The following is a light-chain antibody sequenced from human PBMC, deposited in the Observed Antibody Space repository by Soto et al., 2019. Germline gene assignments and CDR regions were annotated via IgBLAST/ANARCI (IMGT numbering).Light chain of an antibody. CDR2: EVR. CDR3: SSYTSKSSLR. Sequence: QSVLTQPASVSGSPGQSITISCAGTMRDVGGYNLVSWYQQHPGRAPQLIIYEVRNRPSGLSFRCTCSNFGNTASLTISGLEAEDEADYYCSSYTSKSSLRFGGGTKLTVL. V-gene: IGLV2-14*01. J-gene: IGLJ2*01. CDR1: MRDVGGYNL.